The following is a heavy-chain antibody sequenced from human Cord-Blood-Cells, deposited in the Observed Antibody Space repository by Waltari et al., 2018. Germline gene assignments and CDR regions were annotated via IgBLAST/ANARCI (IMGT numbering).Heavy chain of an antibody. V-gene: IGHV3-66*01. Sequence: EVQLVESGGGLVQPGGSLRLSCAASGFTVSSNYMSWVRQAPGKGLEWVSVIYCGGSTYSADSVKGRFTISRDNSKNTLYLQMNSLRAEDTAVYYWAREPYGGNFIGAFDIWGQGTLVTVSS. CDR3: AREPYGGNFIGAFDI. J-gene: IGHJ3*02. CDR1: GFTVSSNY. CDR2: IYCGGST. D-gene: IGHD2-21*02.